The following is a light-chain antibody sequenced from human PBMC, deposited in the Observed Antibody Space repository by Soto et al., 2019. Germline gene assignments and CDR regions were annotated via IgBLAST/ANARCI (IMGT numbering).Light chain of an antibody. CDR1: TSNIGSNT. V-gene: IGLV1-44*01. Sequence: VLAQPPSASGTPGQRVTISCSGSTSNIGSNTVSWYRQLPGTAPKVLMYGSDQRPSGVPDRFSGFTSGTSASLAISGLQSEDEADYYCAAWDESLKGWVFGGGTKLTVL. CDR2: GSD. CDR3: AAWDESLKGWV. J-gene: IGLJ3*02.